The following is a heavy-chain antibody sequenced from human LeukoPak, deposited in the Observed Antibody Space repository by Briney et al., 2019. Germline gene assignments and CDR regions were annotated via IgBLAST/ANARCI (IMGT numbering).Heavy chain of an antibody. CDR3: AKAPNYYYYYYMDV. V-gene: IGHV3-23*01. J-gene: IGHJ6*03. Sequence: GGSLRLSCAASGFTFSSYAMSWVRQAPGKGLEWVSAISGSGGSTYYADSVKGRFTISRDNSKNTLYLQMNSLRAEDTAVYYCAKAPNYYYYYYMDVWGKGTTVTVSS. CDR1: GFTFSSYA. CDR2: ISGSGGST.